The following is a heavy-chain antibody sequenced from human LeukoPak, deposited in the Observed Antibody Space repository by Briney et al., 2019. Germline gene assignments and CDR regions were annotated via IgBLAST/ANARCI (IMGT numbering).Heavy chain of an antibody. Sequence: SETLSLTCTVSGGSIRSYHWSCIRQPAGKGLEWIGRIYTSGSTNYNPSLKSRVTMSVDTSQNQFSLKLSSVTAADTAVYYCARDLHYDFWSGYYIMGNYYYMDVWGKGTTVTVSS. D-gene: IGHD3-3*01. CDR1: GGSIRSYH. J-gene: IGHJ6*03. V-gene: IGHV4-4*07. CDR2: IYTSGST. CDR3: ARDLHYDFWSGYYIMGNYYYMDV.